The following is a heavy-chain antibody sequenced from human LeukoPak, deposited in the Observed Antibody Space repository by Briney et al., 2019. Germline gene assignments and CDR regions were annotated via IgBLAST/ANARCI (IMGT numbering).Heavy chain of an antibody. CDR1: GDSTSSGGYY. CDR3: AREPHYSGSGSLGYGLDV. Sequence: SQTLSLTCSVSGDSTSSGGYYWSWVRQHPGKGLQWIGYIYNSGRISYNPSLKSRLTISTDVSKNQFSLRLTSVTAADTAVYFCAREPHYSGSGSLGYGLDVWGQGTTVIVSS. CDR2: IYNSGRI. V-gene: IGHV4-31*03. D-gene: IGHD3-10*01. J-gene: IGHJ6*02.